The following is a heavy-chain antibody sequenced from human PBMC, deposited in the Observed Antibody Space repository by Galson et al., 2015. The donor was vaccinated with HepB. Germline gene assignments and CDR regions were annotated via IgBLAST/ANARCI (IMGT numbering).Heavy chain of an antibody. CDR1: GFTFRSYG. D-gene: IGHD4-17*01. V-gene: IGHV3-33*01. J-gene: IGHJ1*01. CDR3: ARDKEDGDSQYFQH. CDR2: IWYDGSTK. Sequence: SLRLSCAASGFTFRSYGMHWVRQAPGKGLEWVAVIWYDGSTKYYADSVKGRFTISRDNSKNTLYLQMNSLRAEDTAVYYCARDKEDGDSQYFQHWGQGTLVTVSS.